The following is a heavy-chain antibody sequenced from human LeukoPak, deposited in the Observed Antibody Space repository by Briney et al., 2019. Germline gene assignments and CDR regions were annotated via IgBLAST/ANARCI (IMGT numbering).Heavy chain of an antibody. CDR1: GFTFNDYW. V-gene: IGHV3-7*05. D-gene: IGHD1-26*01. CDR3: ARVGKSGSYPFDY. J-gene: IGHJ4*02. CDR2: IKQDGSDK. Sequence: GGSLRLSCAASGFTFNDYWMTWVRHPPGKGLERVANIKQDGSDKYYVDSVKGRFTVSRDNAKNSLYLQMNSLRAEDTAVYYCARVGKSGSYPFDYWGQGSLVTVSS.